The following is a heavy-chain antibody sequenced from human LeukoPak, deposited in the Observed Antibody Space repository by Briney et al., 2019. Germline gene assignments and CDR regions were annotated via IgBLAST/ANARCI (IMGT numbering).Heavy chain of an antibody. CDR2: IYSGGST. V-gene: IGHV3-53*01. Sequence: PGGSLRLSCAASGFTVSSNYMSWVRQAPGKGLEWVSVIYSGGSTYYADSVKGRFTTSRDNSKNTLYLQMNSLRADDTAVYYCARGFPGYCFDYWGQGTLVTVSS. CDR3: ARGFPGYCFDY. CDR1: GFTVSSNY. D-gene: IGHD6-13*01. J-gene: IGHJ4*02.